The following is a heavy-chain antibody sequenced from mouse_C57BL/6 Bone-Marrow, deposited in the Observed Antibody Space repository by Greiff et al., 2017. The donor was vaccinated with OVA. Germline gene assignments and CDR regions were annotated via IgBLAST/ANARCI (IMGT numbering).Heavy chain of an antibody. CDR3: ARPPAYYTGYYAMDY. D-gene: IGHD2-12*01. CDR2: INSDGGST. CDR1: EYEFPSHD. Sequence: DVQLQESGGGLVQPGESLKLSCESNEYEFPSHDMSWVRKTPEKRLELVAAINSDGGSTYYPDTMERRFIISRDNTKKTLYLQMSSLRSEDTALYYCARPPAYYTGYYAMDYWGQGTSVTVSS. J-gene: IGHJ4*01. V-gene: IGHV5-2*01.